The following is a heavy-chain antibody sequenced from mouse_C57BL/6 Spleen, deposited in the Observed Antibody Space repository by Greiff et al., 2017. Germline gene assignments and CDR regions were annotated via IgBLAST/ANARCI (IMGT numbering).Heavy chain of an antibody. Sequence: VQLQQPGAELVKPGASVKLSCKASGYTFTSYWMHWVKQRPGRGLEWIGRIDPNGGGTKYNEKFKSKATLTVDKPSSTAYMQLSSLTSEDSAVYYCARDYDGGSDGAMDYWGQGTSVTVSS. CDR3: ARDYDGGSDGAMDY. D-gene: IGHD1-1*01. CDR2: IDPNGGGT. CDR1: GYTFTSYW. J-gene: IGHJ4*01. V-gene: IGHV1-72*01.